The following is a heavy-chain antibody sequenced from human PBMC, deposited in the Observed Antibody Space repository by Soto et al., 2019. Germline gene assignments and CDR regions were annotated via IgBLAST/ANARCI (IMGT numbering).Heavy chain of an antibody. J-gene: IGHJ4*02. CDR3: AIDLQQWTPPDY. CDR2: ISAYNGNT. CDR1: GYTFTSYG. Sequence: ASVKVSFKASGYTFTSYGISWVRQAPGQGLEWMGWISAYNGNTNYAQKLQGRVTMTTDTSTSTAYMELRSLRSDDTAVYYCAIDLQQWTPPDYRGQGTLVTVSS. D-gene: IGHD6-19*01. V-gene: IGHV1-18*01.